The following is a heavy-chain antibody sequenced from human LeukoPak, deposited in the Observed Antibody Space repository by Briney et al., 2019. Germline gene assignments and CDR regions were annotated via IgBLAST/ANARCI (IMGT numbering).Heavy chain of an antibody. Sequence: SETLSLTCGVSGGSISSGDYSWSWIRQPPGKGLEWIGYIYYSGSTYYNPSLKSRVTISVDTSKNQFSLKLSSETAADTAVYYCAREDIVVVPAAHYYYYMDVWGKGTTVTVSS. CDR2: IYYSGST. D-gene: IGHD2-2*01. CDR3: AREDIVVVPAAHYYYYMDV. CDR1: GGSISSGDYS. J-gene: IGHJ6*03. V-gene: IGHV4-30-4*08.